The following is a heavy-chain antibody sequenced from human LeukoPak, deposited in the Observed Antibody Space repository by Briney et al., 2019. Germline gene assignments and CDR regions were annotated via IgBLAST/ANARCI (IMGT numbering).Heavy chain of an antibody. CDR1: GFTFSSYT. CDR2: ISSSGSST. J-gene: IGHJ4*02. V-gene: IGHV3-64*02. CDR3: ARGSSREALGY. Sequence: PGGSLRLSCAASGFTFSSYTMHWVRQAPGKGLEYVSAISSSGSSTYYADSVKGRFTISRDNSKHTLYLQMGSLRAEDMAVYYCARGSSREALGYWGQGTLVTVSS. D-gene: IGHD6-13*01.